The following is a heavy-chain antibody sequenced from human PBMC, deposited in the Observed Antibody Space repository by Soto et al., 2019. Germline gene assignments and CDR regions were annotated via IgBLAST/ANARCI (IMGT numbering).Heavy chain of an antibody. V-gene: IGHV1-8*01. CDR2: MNPNSGNT. D-gene: IGHD3-22*01. CDR1: GYTFTSYD. CDR3: ARGHYYDSSGHYYYYYGMDV. J-gene: IGHJ6*02. Sequence: ASVKVSCKASGYTFTSYDINWVRQATGQGLEWMGWMNPNSGNTGYAQKFQGRVTMTRNTSISTAYMELSSLRSEDTAVYYCARGHYYDSSGHYYYYYGMDVWGQGTTVTVSS.